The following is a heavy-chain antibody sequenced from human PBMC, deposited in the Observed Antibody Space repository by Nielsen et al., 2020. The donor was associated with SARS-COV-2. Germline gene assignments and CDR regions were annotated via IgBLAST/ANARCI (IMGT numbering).Heavy chain of an antibody. CDR1: GFTFDNYA. Sequence: GGSLRLSCAASGFTFDNYAIHWVRQAPGKGLEWVSGISWNSGRVGYADSVKGRFTISRDNAKNSLYLQMNSLRAEDTAVYYCARAQKMWKSYDYWTAFSIVDNWGHGTLVTVSS. CDR2: ISWNSGRV. CDR3: ARAQKMWKSYDYWTAFSIVDN. V-gene: IGHV3-9*01. D-gene: IGHD5-12*01. J-gene: IGHJ4*01.